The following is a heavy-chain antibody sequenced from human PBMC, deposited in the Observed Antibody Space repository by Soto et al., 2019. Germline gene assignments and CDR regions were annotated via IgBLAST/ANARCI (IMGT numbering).Heavy chain of an antibody. Sequence: ASVKVSCKAPRDTFTSYYINWVRQAPGQGLEWMGAINPHGGSTAYAQKFKGRVTLTRDTSASTVYMGVSSLTSEDTAMYYCARSSGGNFGIIIEGTNWFAPWGQGTLVTVSS. CDR3: ARSSGGNFGIIIEGTNWFAP. D-gene: IGHD1-26*01. J-gene: IGHJ5*02. V-gene: IGHV1-46*01. CDR1: RDTFTSYY. CDR2: INPHGGST.